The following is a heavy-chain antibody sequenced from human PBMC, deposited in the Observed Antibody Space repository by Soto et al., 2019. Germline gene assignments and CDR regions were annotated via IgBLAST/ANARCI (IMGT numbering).Heavy chain of an antibody. J-gene: IGHJ6*02. CDR1: GYTFTTYD. Sequence: ASVKVSCKASGYTFTTYDISWVRQATGQGLEWMGWMNPYSGNTGYAQKFQGRVTVTRNTSISTVYMELSGLRPDDTAVYYCAKWGLRWFLADGMDVWGQGTTVTVSS. CDR3: AKWGLRWFLADGMDV. CDR2: MNPYSGNT. D-gene: IGHD4-17*01. V-gene: IGHV1-8*01.